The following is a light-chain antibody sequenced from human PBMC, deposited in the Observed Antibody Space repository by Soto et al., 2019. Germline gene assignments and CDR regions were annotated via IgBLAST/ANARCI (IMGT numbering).Light chain of an antibody. CDR2: GAS. Sequence: EIVMTQSPATLSVSPGERATLSCRASQSVSSNLAWYQQKPGQAPRLLIYGASTRATGIPARFSGSGSGTXXXXXXXXXXXEDXXXXXXXQYNNWPPTFGQGTKLEIK. CDR3: XQYNNWPPT. J-gene: IGKJ2*01. V-gene: IGKV3-15*01. CDR1: QSVSSN.